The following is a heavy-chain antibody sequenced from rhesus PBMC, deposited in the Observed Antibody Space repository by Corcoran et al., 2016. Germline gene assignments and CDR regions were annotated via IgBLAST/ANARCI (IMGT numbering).Heavy chain of an antibody. CDR1: GFSLSTSGMG. V-gene: IGHV2S1*01. J-gene: IGHJ4*01. CDR3: ARVSGYEDDYGYYYTHYFDY. Sequence: QVTLKESGPALVKPTQTLTLTCTFSGFSLSTSGMGVGWIRQPPRKPLEWLASIYWDDDKYSSTSLKSRLTISKDTSKNQVVLTMTNMDPVDTATYYCARVSGYEDDYGYYYTHYFDYWGQGVLVTVSS. D-gene: IGHD3S6*01. CDR2: IYWDDDK.